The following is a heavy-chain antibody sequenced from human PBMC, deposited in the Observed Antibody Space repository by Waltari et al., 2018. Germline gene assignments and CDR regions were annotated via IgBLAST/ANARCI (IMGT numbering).Heavy chain of an antibody. J-gene: IGHJ4*02. CDR2: ISGIGGST. CDR3: AKGWSAGDKAPLFDY. V-gene: IGHV3-23*04. CDR1: GFTFSSYA. Sequence: EVQLVESGGGLVQPGGSLRLSCAASGFTFSSYAMSWVRQAPGKGLEWVAAISGIGGSTYYADSVKGRFTISRDNSKNTLYLQMNSLRAEDTAVYYCAKGWSAGDKAPLFDYWGQGTLVTVSS. D-gene: IGHD7-27*01.